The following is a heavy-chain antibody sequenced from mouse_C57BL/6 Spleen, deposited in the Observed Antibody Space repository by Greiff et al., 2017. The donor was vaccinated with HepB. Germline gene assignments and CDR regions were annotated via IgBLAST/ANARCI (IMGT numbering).Heavy chain of an antibody. Sequence: VMLVESGPELVKPGASVKISCKASGYAFSSSWMNWVKQRPGKGLEWIGRIYPGDGDTNYNGKFKGKATLTADKSSSTAYMQLSSLTSEDSAVYFCARPRLRDLGYYAMDYWGQGTSVTVSS. D-gene: IGHD2-2*01. V-gene: IGHV1-82*01. CDR2: IYPGDGDT. CDR3: ARPRLRDLGYYAMDY. J-gene: IGHJ4*01. CDR1: GYAFSSSW.